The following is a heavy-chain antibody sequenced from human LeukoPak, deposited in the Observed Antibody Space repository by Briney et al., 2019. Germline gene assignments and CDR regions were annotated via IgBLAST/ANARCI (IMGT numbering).Heavy chain of an antibody. J-gene: IGHJ4*02. CDR1: GFTFTSYA. V-gene: IGHV3-21*01. D-gene: IGHD3-22*01. CDR2: ISSSSRDI. Sequence: PGGPLRLSCAASGFTFTSYAMDWVRQAPGKGLEWVSSISSSSRDINYADSVKGRFTISRDNAWNSLYLQMNSLRAEDTAVYYCARDSDSSGHYYMDYFDYWGQGALVTVSS. CDR3: ARDSDSSGHYYMDYFDY.